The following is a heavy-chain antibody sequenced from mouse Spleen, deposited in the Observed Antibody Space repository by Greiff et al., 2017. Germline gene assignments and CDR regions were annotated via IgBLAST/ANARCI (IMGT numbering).Heavy chain of an antibody. CDR1: GYTFTDYY. CDR2: INPYNGGT. Sequence: DVKLQESGPVLVKPGASVKMSCKASGYTFTDYYMNWVKQSHGKSLEWIGVINPYNGGTSYNQKFKGKATLTVDKSSSTAYMELNSLTSEDSAVYYCANSNYPYYAMDYWGQGTSVTVSS. CDR3: ANSNYPYYAMDY. J-gene: IGHJ4*01. V-gene: IGHV1-19*01. D-gene: IGHD2-5*01.